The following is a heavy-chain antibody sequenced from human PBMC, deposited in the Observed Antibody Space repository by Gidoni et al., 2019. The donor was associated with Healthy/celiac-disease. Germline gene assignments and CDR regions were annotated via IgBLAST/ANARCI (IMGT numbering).Heavy chain of an antibody. D-gene: IGHD2-2*02. Sequence: QVQLQESGPGLVKPSQTLSLTCTVSGGPIRSGGYYWSWIRQPPGKGLEWIGYIYYSGSTYYNPSLKSRVTISVDTSKNQFSLKLSSVTAADTAVYYCARGLGYCSSTSCYSGGYFQHWGQGTLVTVSS. CDR2: IYYSGST. J-gene: IGHJ1*01. CDR1: GGPIRSGGYY. V-gene: IGHV4-31*03. CDR3: ARGLGYCSSTSCYSGGYFQH.